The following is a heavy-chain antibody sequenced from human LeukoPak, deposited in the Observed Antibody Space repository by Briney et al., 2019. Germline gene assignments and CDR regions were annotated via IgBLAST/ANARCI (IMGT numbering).Heavy chain of an antibody. D-gene: IGHD3-22*01. Sequence: SETLSLTCTVSGGSISSYYWSWIRQPPGKGLEWIGYIRYSGSANYNPSLRSRVTISIDTSKNQFSLKLSSVTAADTAVYHCARLVYDSRGYYFDYWGQGTLVTVSS. CDR1: GGSISSYY. CDR3: ARLVYDSRGYYFDY. V-gene: IGHV4-59*08. J-gene: IGHJ4*02. CDR2: IRYSGSA.